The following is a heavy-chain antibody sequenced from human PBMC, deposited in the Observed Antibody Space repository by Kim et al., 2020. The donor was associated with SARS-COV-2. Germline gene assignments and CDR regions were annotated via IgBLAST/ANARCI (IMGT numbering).Heavy chain of an antibody. CDR3: ARVYYGSGFSYGMDV. J-gene: IGHJ6*02. CDR1: GFTFSSYD. D-gene: IGHD3-10*01. V-gene: IGHV3-13*01. Sequence: GGSLRLSCAASGFTFSSYDMHWVRQATGKGLEWVSAIGTAGDTYYPGSVKGRFTISRESAKNSLYLQMNSLRAGDTAVYYCARVYYGSGFSYGMDVWGQGTTVTVSS. CDR2: IGTAGDT.